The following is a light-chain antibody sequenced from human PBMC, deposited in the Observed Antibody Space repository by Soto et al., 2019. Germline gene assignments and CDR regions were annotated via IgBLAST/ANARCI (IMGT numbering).Light chain of an antibody. CDR1: QSVSNR. CDR2: GVS. J-gene: IGKJ1*01. V-gene: IGKV3-15*01. Sequence: EVVVTQSPATLSVSPGERVTLSCRASQSVSNRIDWYQQRPGQAPRLVVYGVSTRATDIPDRFSGSGSGTEFTLNISSLQSEDFAVYYCQHYDVWPTVTFGQGTKVEIK. CDR3: QHYDVWPTVT.